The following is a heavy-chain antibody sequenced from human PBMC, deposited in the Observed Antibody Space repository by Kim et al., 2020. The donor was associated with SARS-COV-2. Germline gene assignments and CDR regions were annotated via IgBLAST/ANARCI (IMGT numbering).Heavy chain of an antibody. Sequence: GESLKISCKGSGYSFTSYWISWVRQMPGKGLEWMGRIDPSDSYTIYSPSFQGHVTISADKSISTAYLQWSSLKASDTAMYYCARPGDNYYGSGSYYAPGYWGQGTLVTVSS. D-gene: IGHD3-10*01. CDR3: ARPGDNYYGSGSYYAPGY. CDR2: IDPSDSYT. V-gene: IGHV5-10-1*01. J-gene: IGHJ4*02. CDR1: GYSFTSYW.